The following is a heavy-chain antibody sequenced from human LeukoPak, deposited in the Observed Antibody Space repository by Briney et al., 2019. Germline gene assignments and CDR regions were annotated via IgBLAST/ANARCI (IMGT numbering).Heavy chain of an antibody. V-gene: IGHV1-24*01. CDR3: ARETRTYYYDRSGYYRSDALDI. CDR2: FDPEDGET. CDR1: GYSLTELS. D-gene: IGHD3-22*01. J-gene: IGHJ3*02. Sequence: ASVKVSCKVSGYSLTELSMHRVRQAPGKGLEWMGGFDPEDGETIYAQKLQGRVTMTEDTSTATAYMELSSLRSEDTAVYYCARETRTYYYDRSGYYRSDALDIWGQGTMVTVSS.